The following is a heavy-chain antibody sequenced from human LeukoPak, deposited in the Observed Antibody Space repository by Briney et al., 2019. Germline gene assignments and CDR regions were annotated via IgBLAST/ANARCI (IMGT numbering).Heavy chain of an antibody. CDR3: ARARWGPDGYCFDY. Sequence: GESLTLSCAASGFTFSSYGMRGVGQPPPKGVEGVAAISGSGGSTYYADSVKGRVTISRDNSKNTLYLQMNSLRAEDTAVYYCARARWGPDGYCFDYWGQGTLVTVSS. V-gene: IGHV3-23*01. J-gene: IGHJ4*02. D-gene: IGHD4-23*01. CDR1: GFTFSSYG. CDR2: ISGSGGST.